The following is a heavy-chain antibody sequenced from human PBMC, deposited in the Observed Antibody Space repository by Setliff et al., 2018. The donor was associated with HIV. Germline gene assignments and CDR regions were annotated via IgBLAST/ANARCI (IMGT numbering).Heavy chain of an antibody. CDR2: INSDGSRT. CDR1: GFTFSTYW. V-gene: IGHV3-74*01. Sequence: GGSLRLSCAASGFTFSTYWMHWVRRAPGKGLVWVSRINSDGSRTTYADSVKGRFTISRDNAKNTLYLQMNSLRAEDTAVYYCAKEFHDFWSGPYYMDVWGKGTTVTVSS. CDR3: AKEFHDFWSGPYYMDV. D-gene: IGHD3-3*01. J-gene: IGHJ6*03.